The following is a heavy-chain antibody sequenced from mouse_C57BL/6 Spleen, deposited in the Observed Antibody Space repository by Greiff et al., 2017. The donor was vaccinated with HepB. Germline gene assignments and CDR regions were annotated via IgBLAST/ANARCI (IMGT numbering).Heavy chain of an antibody. J-gene: IGHJ4*01. CDR2: IYPGSGST. CDR1: GYTFTSYW. V-gene: IGHV1-55*01. D-gene: IGHD3-1*01. Sequence: QVQLQQPGAELVKPGASVKMSCKASGYTFTSYWITWVKQRPGQGLEWIGDIYPGSGSTNYNEKFKSKATLTVDTSSSTAYMQLRSLTSEDSAVYYCARGLGHPYYAMDYWGQGTSVTVSS. CDR3: ARGLGHPYYAMDY.